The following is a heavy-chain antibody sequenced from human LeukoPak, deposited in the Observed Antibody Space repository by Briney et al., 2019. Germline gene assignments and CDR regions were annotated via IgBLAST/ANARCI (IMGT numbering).Heavy chain of an antibody. D-gene: IGHD3-3*01. Sequence: PGGSLRLSCAASGFTFSSYSMNWVRQAPGKGLEWVSYISSSSSTIYYADSVKGRFTISRDNAKNSLYLQMNSLRAEDTAVYYCASYDFWSGYTFDYWGQGTLVTVSS. V-gene: IGHV3-48*01. CDR3: ASYDFWSGYTFDY. CDR1: GFTFSSYS. J-gene: IGHJ4*02. CDR2: ISSSSSTI.